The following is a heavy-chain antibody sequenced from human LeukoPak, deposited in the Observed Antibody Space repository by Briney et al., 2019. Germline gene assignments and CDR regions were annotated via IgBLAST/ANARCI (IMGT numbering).Heavy chain of an antibody. CDR1: GFTFSSYA. J-gene: IGHJ4*02. Sequence: GGSLRLSCVASGFTFSSYAMSWVRQAPGKGLEWVSAISGSGGSTYYADSVNGRFTISRDNSKNTLYLQMNSLRAEDMAVYYCAKIGIADRKKYFDYWGQGTLVTVSS. CDR3: AKIGIADRKKYFDY. D-gene: IGHD1-14*01. CDR2: ISGSGGST. V-gene: IGHV3-23*01.